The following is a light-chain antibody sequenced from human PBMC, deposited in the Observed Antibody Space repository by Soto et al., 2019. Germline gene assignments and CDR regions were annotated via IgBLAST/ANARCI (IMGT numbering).Light chain of an antibody. J-gene: IGLJ2*01. CDR2: SNN. Sequence: QAVVTQPPSASGTPGQRVTISCSGSSSNIGSYTINWYQQLPGTAPKLLIYSNNQRPSGVPDRFSASKSGTSASLAISGLQSEDEADYYCAAWDDSLNGVVFGGGTKLTVL. V-gene: IGLV1-44*01. CDR3: AAWDDSLNGVV. CDR1: SSNIGSYT.